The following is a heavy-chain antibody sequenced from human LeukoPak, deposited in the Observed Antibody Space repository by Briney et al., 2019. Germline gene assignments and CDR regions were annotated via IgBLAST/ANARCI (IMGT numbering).Heavy chain of an antibody. D-gene: IGHD3-10*01. Sequence: GGSLRLSCAAAGFTFSRYGMSWVRHAPGKGREWVANIKQDGTEKYYVDSVEGRFTISRDNAKHSLYLQMNSLRVEDTAVYYCAKVAKYYYGSETYYFFEHWGQGTPVTASS. J-gene: IGHJ4*02. CDR2: IKQDGTEK. CDR3: AKVAKYYYGSETYYFFEH. CDR1: GFTFSRYG. V-gene: IGHV3-7*01.